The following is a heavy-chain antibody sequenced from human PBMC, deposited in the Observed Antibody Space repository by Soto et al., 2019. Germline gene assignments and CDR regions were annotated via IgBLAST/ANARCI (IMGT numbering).Heavy chain of an antibody. J-gene: IGHJ4*02. V-gene: IGHV3-15*01. CDR1: GFTFSNAW. Sequence: EVQLVESGGGLVKPGGSLRLSCAASGFTFSNAWMSWVRQAPGKGLEWVGRIKSKTDGGTTDYAAPVKGRFTISRDDSKNTLYLQMNSPKTEDADVYYCTTNLDYGDYVLAYYFGYWGQGTLVTVSS. CDR2: IKSKTDGGTT. D-gene: IGHD4-17*01. CDR3: TTNLDYGDYVLAYYFGY.